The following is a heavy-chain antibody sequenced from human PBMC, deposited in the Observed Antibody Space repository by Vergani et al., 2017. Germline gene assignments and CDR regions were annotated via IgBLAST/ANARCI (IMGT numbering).Heavy chain of an antibody. CDR1: GGSFSGYY. J-gene: IGHJ6*03. Sequence: QVQLQQWGAGLLKPSEPLSLTCAVYGGSFSGYYWSWIRQPPGKGLEWIGEINHSGSTNYNPPLKSRVTISVDTSKNQFALKLSSVTAADTAVYYCARVQELYDFWSGYRVRYYYYMDVWGKGTTVTVSS. D-gene: IGHD3-3*01. V-gene: IGHV4-34*01. CDR2: INHSGST. CDR3: ARVQELYDFWSGYRVRYYYYMDV.